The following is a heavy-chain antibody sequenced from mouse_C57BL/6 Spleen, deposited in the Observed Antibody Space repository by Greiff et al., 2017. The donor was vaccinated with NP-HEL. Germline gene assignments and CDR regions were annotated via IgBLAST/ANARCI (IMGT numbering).Heavy chain of an antibody. J-gene: IGHJ1*03. CDR3: ARVYYYGPWYFDV. CDR1: GFTFSDYY. CDR2: INYDGSST. V-gene: IGHV5-16*01. D-gene: IGHD1-1*01. Sequence: EVQVVESEGGLVQPGSSMKLSCTASGFTFSDYYMAWVRQVPEKGLEWVANINYDGSSTYYLDSLKSRFIISRDNAKNILYLQMSSLKSEDTATYYCARVYYYGPWYFDVWGTGTTVTVSS.